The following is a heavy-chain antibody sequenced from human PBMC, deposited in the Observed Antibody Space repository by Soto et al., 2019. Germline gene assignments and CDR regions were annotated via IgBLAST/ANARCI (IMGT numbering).Heavy chain of an antibody. CDR2: IWYDGSNK. J-gene: IGHJ6*02. V-gene: IGHV3-33*01. CDR3: ARVPYYDFWGGFSGTLYGMDV. D-gene: IGHD3-3*01. Sequence: QPGGSLRLSCAASGFTFSSYGMHWVRQAPGKGLEWVAVIWYDGSNKYYADSVKGRFTISRDNSKNTLYLQMNSLRAEDTAVYYCARVPYYDFWGGFSGTLYGMDVWGQGTTVTVSS. CDR1: GFTFSSYG.